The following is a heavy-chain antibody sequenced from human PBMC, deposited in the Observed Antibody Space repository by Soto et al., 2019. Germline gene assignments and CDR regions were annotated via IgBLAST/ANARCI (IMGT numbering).Heavy chain of an antibody. Sequence: GGSLRLSCAASGFTFSSYWMSWVRQAPGKGLEWVANIKQDGSEKYYVDSVKGRFTISRDNAKNSLYLQMNSLRAEDTAVYYCARDGVLVPAVPFDYWGQGTLVTVSS. D-gene: IGHD2-2*01. J-gene: IGHJ4*02. V-gene: IGHV3-7*01. CDR1: GFTFSSYW. CDR3: ARDGVLVPAVPFDY. CDR2: IKQDGSEK.